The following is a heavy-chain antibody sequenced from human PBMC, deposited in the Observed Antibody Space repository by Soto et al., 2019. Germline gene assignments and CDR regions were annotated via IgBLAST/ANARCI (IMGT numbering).Heavy chain of an antibody. CDR2: INHSGST. J-gene: IGHJ5*02. CDR1: GGSFSGYY. CDR3: ARGLPPYYDYVWGSYRRGNWFDP. V-gene: IGHV4-34*01. D-gene: IGHD3-16*01. Sequence: SETLSLTCAVYGGSFSGYYWSWIRQPPGKGLEWVGEINHSGSTNYNPSLKSRVTISVDTSKNQFSLKLSSVTAADTAVYYCARGLPPYYDYVWGSYRRGNWFDPWGQGTLVTVSS.